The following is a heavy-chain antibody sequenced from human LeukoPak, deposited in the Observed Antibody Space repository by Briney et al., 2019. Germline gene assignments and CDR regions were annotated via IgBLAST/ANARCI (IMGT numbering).Heavy chain of an antibody. V-gene: IGHV3-9*01. CDR2: ISWNSGSI. D-gene: IGHD2-15*01. Sequence: GGSLRLSCAASGFTFDDYAMHWVRQAPGKGLEWVSGISWNSGSIGYADSVKGRFTISRDNSKNTLYLQMNNLRAEDTAVYYCARDPRESSLYAFDIWGQGTMVTVSS. CDR1: GFTFDDYA. CDR3: ARDPRESSLYAFDI. J-gene: IGHJ3*02.